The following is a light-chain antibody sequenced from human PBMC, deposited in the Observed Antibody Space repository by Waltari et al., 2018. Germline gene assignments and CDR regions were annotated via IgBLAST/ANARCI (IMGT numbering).Light chain of an antibody. CDR1: SRDIGGYTY. V-gene: IGLV2-14*01. CDR2: EVS. J-gene: IGLJ2*01. Sequence: QSALPQPASVSESPEQSITISCTGPSRDIGGYTYVAWYQQHPGKVPKLIIYEVSDRPSGISDRFAASKTGNTASLTISGLQAEDEADYYCSSYTNINSVIFGGGTKLTVL. CDR3: SSYTNINSVI.